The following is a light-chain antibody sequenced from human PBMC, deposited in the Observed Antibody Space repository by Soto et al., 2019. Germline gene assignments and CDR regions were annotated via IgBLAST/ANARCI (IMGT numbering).Light chain of an antibody. CDR2: GNS. J-gene: IGLJ2*01. CDR3: QSYDSSLSGPWV. V-gene: IGLV1-40*01. Sequence: QTVVTQPPSVSGAPGQRVTISCTGSRSNIGAGYDVHWYQQLPGTAPKLLIYGNSNRPSGVPDRFSGSKSGTSASLAITGLQAEDEADYYCQSYDSSLSGPWVFGGGTKLTVL. CDR1: RSNIGAGYD.